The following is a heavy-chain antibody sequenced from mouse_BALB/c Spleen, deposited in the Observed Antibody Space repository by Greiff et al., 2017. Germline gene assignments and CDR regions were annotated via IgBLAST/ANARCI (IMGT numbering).Heavy chain of an antibody. Sequence: EVKLVESGGDLVKPGGSLKLSCAASGFTFSSYGMSWVRQTPDKRLEWVATISSGGSYTYYPDSVKGRFTISRDNAKNTLYLQMSSLKSEDTAMYYCARNYGSSYYYWYFDVWGAGTTVTVSS. D-gene: IGHD1-1*01. J-gene: IGHJ1*01. CDR2: ISSGGSYT. V-gene: IGHV5-6*01. CDR3: ARNYGSSYYYWYFDV. CDR1: GFTFSSYG.